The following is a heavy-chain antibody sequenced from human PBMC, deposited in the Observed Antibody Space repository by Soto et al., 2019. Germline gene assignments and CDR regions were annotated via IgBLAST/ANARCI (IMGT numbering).Heavy chain of an antibody. D-gene: IGHD3-3*01. CDR1: GFTFSSYA. CDR3: ARDKSYDFWSGSYGMDV. CDR2: ISYDGSNK. Sequence: QVQLVESGGGVVQPGRSLRLSCAASGFTFSSYAMHWVCQAPGKGLEWVAVISYDGSNKYYADSVKGRFTISRDNSKNTLYLQMNSLRAEDTAVYYCARDKSYDFWSGSYGMDVWGQGTTVTVSS. V-gene: IGHV3-30-3*01. J-gene: IGHJ6*02.